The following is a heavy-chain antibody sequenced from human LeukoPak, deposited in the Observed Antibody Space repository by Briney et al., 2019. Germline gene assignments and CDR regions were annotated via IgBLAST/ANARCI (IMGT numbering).Heavy chain of an antibody. CDR1: GGSISGYY. Sequence: SETLSLTCTVSGGSISGYYWSWIRQPPGKGLEWIGEINHSGSTNYNPSLKSRVTISVDTSKNQFSLKLSSVTAADTAVYYCARARITIFGVVNSRPNNWFDPWGQGTLVTVSS. V-gene: IGHV4-34*01. D-gene: IGHD3-3*01. CDR3: ARARITIFGVVNSRPNNWFDP. J-gene: IGHJ5*02. CDR2: INHSGST.